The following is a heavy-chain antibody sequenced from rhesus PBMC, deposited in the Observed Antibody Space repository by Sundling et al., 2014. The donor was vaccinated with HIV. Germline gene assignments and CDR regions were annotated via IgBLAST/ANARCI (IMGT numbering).Heavy chain of an antibody. CDR1: GFTFDDYA. Sequence: EVQLVESGGGVVQPGGSLRLSCAASGFTFDDYAMHWVRQAPGKGLEWVSGISWSGKTTGYADSVEGRFTISRDNAKNSLYLQMNSLRAEDTALYYCARYYYNPSYDQLGLDSWGQGVVVTVSS. V-gene: IGHV3-201*01. CDR2: ISWSGKTT. J-gene: IGHJ6*01. D-gene: IGHD3-16*01. CDR3: ARYYYNPSYDQLGLDS.